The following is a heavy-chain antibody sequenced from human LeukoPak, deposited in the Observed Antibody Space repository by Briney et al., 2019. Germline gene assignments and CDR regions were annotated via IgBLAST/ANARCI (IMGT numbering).Heavy chain of an antibody. Sequence: SVRVSCKASGGTFSSYAISWVRQAPGQGLEWMGRIIPIFGIANYAQKFQGRVTITTDESTSTAYMELSSLRSEDTAVYYCAREEDCSSSSCWPSDYWGQGTPVTVSS. J-gene: IGHJ4*02. CDR1: GGTFSSYA. D-gene: IGHD2-2*01. CDR2: IIPIFGIA. CDR3: AREEDCSSSSCWPSDY. V-gene: IGHV1-69*05.